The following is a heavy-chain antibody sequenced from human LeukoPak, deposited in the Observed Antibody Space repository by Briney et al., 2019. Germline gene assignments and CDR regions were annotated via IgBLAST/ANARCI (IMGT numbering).Heavy chain of an antibody. J-gene: IGHJ6*03. D-gene: IGHD3-10*01. CDR1: GYTFTSYD. Sequence: GASVKVSCKASGYTFTSYDINWVRQATGQGLXXXGWMNPNXXXTGYAQKFQGRVTMTRNTSISTAYMELSSLRHEDTAVYYCARWGQQAPAMVRAKILYYYYYYMDVWGKGTTVTVSS. V-gene: IGHV1-8*01. CDR2: MNPNXXXT. CDR3: ARWGQQAPAMVRAKILYYYYYYMDV.